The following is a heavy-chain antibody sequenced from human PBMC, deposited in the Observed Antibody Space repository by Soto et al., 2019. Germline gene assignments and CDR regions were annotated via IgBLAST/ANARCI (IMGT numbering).Heavy chain of an antibody. CDR1: GFTFSSYA. Sequence: AGGSLRLSCAASGFTFSSYAMHWVRQAPGKGLEWVAVISYDGSNKYYADSVKGRFTISRDNSKNTLYLQMNSLRAEDTAVYYCARDLGNNWFDPWGQGTLVTVSS. CDR3: ARDLGNNWFDP. CDR2: ISYDGSNK. V-gene: IGHV3-30-3*01. J-gene: IGHJ5*02.